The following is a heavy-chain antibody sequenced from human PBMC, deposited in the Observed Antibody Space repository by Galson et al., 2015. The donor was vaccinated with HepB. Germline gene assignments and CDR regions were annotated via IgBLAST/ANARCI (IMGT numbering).Heavy chain of an antibody. CDR3: ARDKEHSYGYNYYFMDV. D-gene: IGHD5-18*01. V-gene: IGHV1-69*13. J-gene: IGHJ6*03. CDR1: GGSFSSYA. Sequence: SVKVSCKVSGGSFSSYAISWVRQAPGQGLEWMGGIIPMFGTTKYAQKFQGRVTISADESTSTTYMELSSLRSEDTAVYYCARDKEHSYGYNYYFMDVWGKGTTVTVSS. CDR2: IIPMFGTT.